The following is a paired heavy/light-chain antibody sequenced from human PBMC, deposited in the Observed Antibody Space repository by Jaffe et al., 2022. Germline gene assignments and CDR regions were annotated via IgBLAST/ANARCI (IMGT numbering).Light chain of an antibody. CDR1: QSVLYSSNNKNY. CDR2: WAS. J-gene: IGKJ2*01. Sequence: DIVMTQSPDSLAVSLGERATINCKSSQSVLYSSNNKNYLGWYQQKPGQPPKLLIYWASTRESGVPDRFSGSGSGTDFTLTISSLQAEDVAVYYCQQYYNIPYTFGQGTKLEMK. CDR3: QQYYNIPYT. V-gene: IGKV4-1*01.
Heavy chain of an antibody. D-gene: IGHD2-15*01. V-gene: IGHV3-23*01. J-gene: IGHJ4*02. CDR1: GFTFSSYA. CDR2: ICNNGDIT. Sequence: EVHLLESGGDLVQPGGSLRLSCAASGFTFSSYAMGWVRQAPGKGLEWVSGICNNGDITHYADSVKGRFTISTDNSKNTLYLQMNSLRAEDTALYYCAKGRGDTCYSAIDYWGQGTLVTVSS. CDR3: AKGRGDTCYSAIDY.